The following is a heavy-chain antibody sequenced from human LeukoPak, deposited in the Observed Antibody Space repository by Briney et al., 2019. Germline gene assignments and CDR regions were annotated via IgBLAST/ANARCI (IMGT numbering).Heavy chain of an antibody. V-gene: IGHV1-2*06. CDR1: GYTFTGYY. CDR3: AREGKGGSGSYYLF. J-gene: IGHJ4*02. Sequence: ASVKVSCKASGYTFTGYYMHWVRQVPGQGLEWMGRINPNSGGTNYAQKFQGRVTMTRDTSISTAYMELSRLRSDDTAVYYCAREGKGGSGSYYLFWGQGTLVTVSS. CDR2: INPNSGGT. D-gene: IGHD3-10*01.